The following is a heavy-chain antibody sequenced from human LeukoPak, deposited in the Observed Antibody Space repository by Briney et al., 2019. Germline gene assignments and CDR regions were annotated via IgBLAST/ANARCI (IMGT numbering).Heavy chain of an antibody. CDR2: IYYSGLT. Sequence: KPSETLSLTCSVSGGSITSASHFWGWIRQPPGKGLEWLGTIYYSGLTYSNPSLKSRVTISVDTSKNQFSLKLSSVTAADTAVYYCARVWFGELLISPYWYFDLWGRGTLVTVSS. D-gene: IGHD3-10*01. CDR3: ARVWFGELLISPYWYFDL. CDR1: GGSITSASHF. J-gene: IGHJ2*01. V-gene: IGHV4-39*07.